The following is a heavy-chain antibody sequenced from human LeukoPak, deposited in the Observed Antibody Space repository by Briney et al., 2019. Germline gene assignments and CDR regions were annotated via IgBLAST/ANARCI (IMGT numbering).Heavy chain of an antibody. CDR3: SRHGSPAAAGSAFDV. Sequence: GESLKISCQGSGFSFTSYWIGWVRQMPGKGLEWMGIIFPGDSETRYSPSSQGQVTISADKSINTAYLQWDSLKASDTAMYYCSRHGSPAAAGSAFDVWGQGTVVTVSS. CDR1: GFSFTSYW. D-gene: IGHD6-13*01. CDR2: IFPGDSET. J-gene: IGHJ3*01. V-gene: IGHV5-51*01.